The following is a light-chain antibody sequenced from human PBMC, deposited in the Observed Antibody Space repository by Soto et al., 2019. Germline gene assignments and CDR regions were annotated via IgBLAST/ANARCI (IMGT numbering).Light chain of an antibody. CDR2: EGS. CDR3: CSYAGSSTWV. V-gene: IGLV2-23*01. CDR1: SSDVGSYNL. Sequence: QSVLTQPASVSGSPGQSITISCTGPSSDVGSYNLVSWYQHHPGKAPKLMIYEGSKRPSGVSNRCSGSKSGNTASLTISGLQAEDEADYYCCSYAGSSTWVFGGGTQLTVL. J-gene: IGLJ2*01.